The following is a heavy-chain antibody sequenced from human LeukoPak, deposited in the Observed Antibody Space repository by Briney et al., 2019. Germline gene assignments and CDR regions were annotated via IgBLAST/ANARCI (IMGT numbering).Heavy chain of an antibody. V-gene: IGHV3-23*01. CDR2: IRDSGVGT. CDR1: GFTFSSYA. CDR3: ARNSGSYVIAFDI. J-gene: IGHJ3*02. Sequence: GGSLRLSCAASGFTFSSYAMSWVRQAPGKGLEWVSAIRDSGVGTYYADSVKGRFTISRDNAKNSLYLQMNSLRAEDTAVYYCARNSGSYVIAFDIWGQGTMVTVSS. D-gene: IGHD1-26*01.